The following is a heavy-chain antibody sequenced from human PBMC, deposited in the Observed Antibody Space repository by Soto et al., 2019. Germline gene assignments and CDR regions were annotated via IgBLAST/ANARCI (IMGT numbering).Heavy chain of an antibody. J-gene: IGHJ4*02. V-gene: IGHV3-33*01. CDR2: IWYDGSNK. D-gene: IGHD3-16*01. CDR1: GFTFSSYG. CDR3: GRDNKRRLSVRLDY. Sequence: QVQLVESGGGVVQPGKSLRLSCAASGFTFSSYGMHWVRQAPGKGLEWVAVIWYDGSNKYYADSVKGRFTISRDNSKNTLYLQMNSLRAEDMAVYYCGRDNKRRLSVRLDYWGQGSLVTV.